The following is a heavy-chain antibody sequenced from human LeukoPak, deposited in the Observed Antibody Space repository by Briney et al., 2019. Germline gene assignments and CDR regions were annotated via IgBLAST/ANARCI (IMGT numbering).Heavy chain of an antibody. V-gene: IGHV4-30-4*01. CDR3: AREGSGAFNWFDP. CDR2: IYYSGST. CDR1: GDSIGSDDYY. D-gene: IGHD6-25*01. Sequence: PSQTLSLTCTVSGDSIGSDDYYWSWIRQSPGKGLEWIGYIYYSGSTYNNPSLKSRVTISVDTPKNQFSLKLTSVTAADTAVYYCAREGSGAFNWFDPWGQGTPVTVSS. J-gene: IGHJ5*02.